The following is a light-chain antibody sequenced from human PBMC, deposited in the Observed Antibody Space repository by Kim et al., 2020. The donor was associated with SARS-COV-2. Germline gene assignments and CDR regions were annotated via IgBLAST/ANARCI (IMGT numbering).Light chain of an antibody. V-gene: IGKV3-20*01. CDR2: DAS. CDR1: QSVGSSF. CDR3: QQYGSSPCT. Sequence: PGVRATRTSSAIQSVGSSFVAWYKQKPGQAPRLLIYDASSRATGIPDRFSGSGSGTDFTLTISRLEPEDFAVYYCQQYGSSPCTFGEGTKVDIK. J-gene: IGKJ1*01.